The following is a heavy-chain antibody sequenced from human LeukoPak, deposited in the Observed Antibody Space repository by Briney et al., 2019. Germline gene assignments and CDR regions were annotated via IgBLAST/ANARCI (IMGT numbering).Heavy chain of an antibody. J-gene: IGHJ6*03. D-gene: IGHD6-6*01. CDR2: IYYSGTT. Sequence: PGGSLRLSCAASGFTFSSYAMSWVRQPPGKGLEWIGTIYYSGTTYYNPSLKSRVTISIDTSKNHFSLRLSSVTAADTAIYYCARDFSSSSTVYYYYYMDVWGKGTTVTVSS. CDR1: GFTFSSYA. CDR3: ARDFSSSSTVYYYYYMDV. V-gene: IGHV4-39*07.